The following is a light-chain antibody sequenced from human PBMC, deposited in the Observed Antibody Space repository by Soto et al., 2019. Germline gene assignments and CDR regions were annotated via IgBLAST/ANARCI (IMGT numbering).Light chain of an antibody. CDR3: QQYNNWPGT. CDR2: DTS. Sequence: EIVLTQSPGTLSLSPGERATLSCRASQSVSSSCLAWLQHKPGQAPRLLIYDTSSRATGIPARFSGSGSGTEFTLTISSLQSEDFAVYYCQQYNNWPGTFGQGTKVDIK. J-gene: IGKJ1*01. V-gene: IGKV3-15*01. CDR1: QSVSSS.